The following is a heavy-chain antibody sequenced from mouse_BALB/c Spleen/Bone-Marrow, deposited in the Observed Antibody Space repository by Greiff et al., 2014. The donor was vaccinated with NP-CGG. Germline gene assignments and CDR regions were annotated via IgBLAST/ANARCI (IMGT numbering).Heavy chain of an antibody. V-gene: IGHV1S41*01. J-gene: IGHJ1*01. CDR3: ARERYGNDGWYFDD. CDR2: IAPGSGST. D-gene: IGHD2-2*01. CDR1: GYTFTNYW. Sequence: DLVKPGASVKLSCKTSGYTFTNYWINWIKQRPGQGLEWLGRIAPGSGSTYYNEMFKVKAPLTVDTSSSTAYIQLSRLSSEDSADYFGARERYGNDGWYFDDWGAGTTVTVSS.